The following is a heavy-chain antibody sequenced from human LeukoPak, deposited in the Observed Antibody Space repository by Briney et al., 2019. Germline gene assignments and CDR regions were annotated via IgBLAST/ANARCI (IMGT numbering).Heavy chain of an antibody. CDR2: IKQDGSEK. Sequence: GGPLNFSFAASGFTFISYWMSWVRKAPGKGLKWVANIKQDGSEKYYVDSVKGRFTISRGNAKNSLYLQTNSLRAEDTAVYYCARYCSGGSCYPYGMDVWGQGTTVTVSS. D-gene: IGHD2-15*01. V-gene: IGHV3-7*04. J-gene: IGHJ6*02. CDR1: GFTFISYW. CDR3: ARYCSGGSCYPYGMDV.